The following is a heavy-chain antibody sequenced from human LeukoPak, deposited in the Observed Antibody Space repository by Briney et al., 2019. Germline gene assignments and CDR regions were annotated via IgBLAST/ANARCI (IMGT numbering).Heavy chain of an antibody. CDR1: GGSISSGGYY. J-gene: IGHJ6*02. CDR3: ARGGWWFNYYGMDV. D-gene: IGHD2-15*01. Sequence: PSQTLSLTCTVSGGSISSGGYYWSWIRQPPGKGLEWIGEINHSGSTNYNPSLKSRVTISVDTSKNQFSLKLSSVTAADTAVYYCARGGWWFNYYGMDVWGQGTTVTVSS. CDR2: INHSGST. V-gene: IGHV4-30-2*01.